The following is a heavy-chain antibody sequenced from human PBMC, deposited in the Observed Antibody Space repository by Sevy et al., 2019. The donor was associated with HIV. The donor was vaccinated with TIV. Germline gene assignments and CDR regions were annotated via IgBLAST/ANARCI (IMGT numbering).Heavy chain of an antibody. V-gene: IGHV3-30*02. D-gene: IGHD6-13*01. CDR1: GFTFSNFG. J-gene: IGHJ4*02. CDR3: AKDLAGPGRRYFDY. Sequence: GGSLRLSCRASGFTFSNFGMHWVRQVPGKGLEWVTFIRYDGSDKYYAASVKGRFTISRDDSKNTLYLQMDSLRAEDTAIYYCAKDLAGPGRRYFDYWGQGTLVTVSS. CDR2: IRYDGSDK.